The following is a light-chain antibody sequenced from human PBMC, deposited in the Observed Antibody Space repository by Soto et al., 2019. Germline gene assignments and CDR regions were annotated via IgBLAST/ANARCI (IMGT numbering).Light chain of an antibody. CDR3: QQSNSWPPWT. CDR1: QSVGSY. V-gene: IGKV3-15*01. J-gene: IGKJ1*01. CDR2: AAS. Sequence: EIVMTQSPATLSVSPGERATLSCRASQSVGSYLAWYQQKPGQAPRLLIYAASTRATGIPARFSGSGSGTEFTLTISSLQSEDFAVYYCQQSNSWPPWTFGQGTKVEIK.